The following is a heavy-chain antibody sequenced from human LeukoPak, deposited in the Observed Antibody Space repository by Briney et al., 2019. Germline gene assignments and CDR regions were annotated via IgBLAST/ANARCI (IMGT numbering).Heavy chain of an antibody. V-gene: IGHV1-18*01. J-gene: IGHJ4*02. D-gene: IGHD3-10*01. CDR3: ARVVTMVRGVIIDYFDY. CDR2: ISAYNGNT. Sequence: ASVKVSCKASGYTFTSYGISWVRQAPGQRLEWMGWISAYNGNTNYAQKLQGRVTMTTDTSTSTAYMELRSLRSDDTAVYYCARVVTMVRGVIIDYFDYWGQGTLVTVSS. CDR1: GYTFTSYG.